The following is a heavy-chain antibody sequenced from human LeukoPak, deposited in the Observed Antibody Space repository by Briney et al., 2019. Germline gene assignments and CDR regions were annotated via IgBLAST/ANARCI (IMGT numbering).Heavy chain of an antibody. CDR3: ARDENGYVWGSFRA. D-gene: IGHD3-16*02. J-gene: IGHJ5*02. CDR1: GGSISSYY. CDR2: IYYSGST. V-gene: IGHV4-59*12. Sequence: SETLSLTCTVSGGSISSYYWSWIRQPPGKGLEWIGYIYYSGSTYYNPSLESRVTMSLDTSKNQFSLKLSSVTAADTAVYYCARDENGYVWGSFRAWGQGTLVTVSS.